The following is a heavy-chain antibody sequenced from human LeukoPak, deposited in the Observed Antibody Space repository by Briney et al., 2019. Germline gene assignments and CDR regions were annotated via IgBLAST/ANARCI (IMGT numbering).Heavy chain of an antibody. J-gene: IGHJ5*02. Sequence: GGSLRLSCAASGFTVSSNYMSWVRQAPGKGLEWVSAISGSGGSTYYADSVKGRFTISRDNSKNTLYLQMNSLRAEDTAVYYCAKDPPYYYGSGSSWFDPWGQGTLVTVSS. CDR1: GFTVSSNY. CDR2: ISGSGGST. CDR3: AKDPPYYYGSGSSWFDP. D-gene: IGHD3-10*01. V-gene: IGHV3-23*01.